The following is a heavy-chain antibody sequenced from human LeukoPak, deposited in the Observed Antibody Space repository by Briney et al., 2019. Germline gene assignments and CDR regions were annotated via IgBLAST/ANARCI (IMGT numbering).Heavy chain of an antibody. CDR1: GFTFDDHG. CDR3: ARGARWAYYFDY. J-gene: IGHJ4*02. D-gene: IGHD4-23*01. Sequence: GGSLRLSCAASGFTFDDHGMSWVRQAPGKGLEWVSGLNWNGGTTIYADSVKGRFTISRDNAKNSVFLQMNNLRAEDSAIYYCARGARWAYYFDYWGQGSLVTVSS. V-gene: IGHV3-20*04. CDR2: LNWNGGTT.